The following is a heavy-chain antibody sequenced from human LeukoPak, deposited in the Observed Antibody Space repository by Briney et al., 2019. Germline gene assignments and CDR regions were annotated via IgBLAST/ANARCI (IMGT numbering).Heavy chain of an antibody. CDR1: LGSIRSSNW. D-gene: IGHD3-10*01. CDR2: VYHGGCT. Sequence: SGTLSLTCAVSLGSIRSSNWWSWVRQPPGKGLEGIGVVYHGGCTNLNQSLKSRVTISVDRSKNPFSLRLSTVTAVDTGVYYCARGEQHGAGTVQLDYWGQGTLVTVSS. V-gene: IGHV4-4*02. CDR3: ARGEQHGAGTVQLDY. J-gene: IGHJ4*02.